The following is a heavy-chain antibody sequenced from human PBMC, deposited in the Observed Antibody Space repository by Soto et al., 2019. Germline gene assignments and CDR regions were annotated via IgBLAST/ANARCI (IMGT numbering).Heavy chain of an antibody. V-gene: IGHV4-59*01. Sequence: SETLSLTCTVSGGSISSYYWSWIRQPPGKGLEWIGYIYYSGSTNYNPSLKSRVTISVDTSKNQFSLKLSSVTAADTAVYYCARTYDSSGYQVWFDPWGQGTLVTVSS. J-gene: IGHJ5*02. CDR3: ARTYDSSGYQVWFDP. CDR1: GGSISSYY. D-gene: IGHD3-22*01. CDR2: IYYSGST.